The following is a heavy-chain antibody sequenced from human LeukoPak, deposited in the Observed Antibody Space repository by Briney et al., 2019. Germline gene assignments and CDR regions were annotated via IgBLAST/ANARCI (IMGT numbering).Heavy chain of an antibody. CDR1: GGSFSGYY. CDR3: ARITYYYDSSGYTTGEVFSY. V-gene: IGHV4-34*01. D-gene: IGHD3-22*01. J-gene: IGHJ4*02. CDR2: ISHSGST. Sequence: PSETLSLTCAVYGGSFSGYYWSWIRQPPGKGLEWIGEISHSGSTNYNPSLKSRVTISVDTSKNQFSLKLSSVTAADTAVYYCARITYYYDSSGYTTGEVFSYWGQGTLVTVSS.